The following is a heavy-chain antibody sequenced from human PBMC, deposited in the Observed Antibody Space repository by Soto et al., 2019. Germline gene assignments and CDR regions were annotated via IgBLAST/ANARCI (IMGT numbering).Heavy chain of an antibody. V-gene: IGHV4-34*01. Sequence: SETLSLTCAVYGGSFSGYYWTYIRQPPGKGLEWIGDINHSGSTNYNPSLKSRVTISVDTSKNQFSLKLSSVTAADTAVYYCARAYDFTIDYWGQGTLVTVS. CDR1: GGSFSGYY. CDR3: ARAYDFTIDY. J-gene: IGHJ4*02. D-gene: IGHD3-10*01. CDR2: INHSGST.